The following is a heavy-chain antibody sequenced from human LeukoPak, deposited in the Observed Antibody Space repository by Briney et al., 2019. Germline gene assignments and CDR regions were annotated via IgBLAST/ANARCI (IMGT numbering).Heavy chain of an antibody. Sequence: GGSLRLSCAASGFSFSAYSMNWVRQAPGKGLEWVSYISSGSSTIYYADSVKGRFTISRDNAKNSLYLQMNSLRAEDTALYYCAKDLDPYDYVWGSYRCFDYWGQGTLVTVSS. CDR3: AKDLDPYDYVWGSYRCFDY. CDR1: GFSFSAYS. CDR2: ISSGSSTI. D-gene: IGHD3-16*02. J-gene: IGHJ4*02. V-gene: IGHV3-48*04.